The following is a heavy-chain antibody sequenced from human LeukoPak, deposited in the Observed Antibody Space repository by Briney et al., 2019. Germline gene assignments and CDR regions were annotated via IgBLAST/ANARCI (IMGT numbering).Heavy chain of an antibody. CDR2: IGIRGDT. J-gene: IGHJ4*02. CDR3: ARGSGGFDY. CDR1: GFTFIDYD. D-gene: IGHD3-3*01. Sequence: GGSLRLSCAASGFTFIDYDMHWVRQVIGKGLEWVSAIGIRGDTHYSGSVKGRFTISRDNAKNTLYLQMNSLRADDTAMYYCARGSGGFDYWGQGTLITVSS. V-gene: IGHV3-13*01.